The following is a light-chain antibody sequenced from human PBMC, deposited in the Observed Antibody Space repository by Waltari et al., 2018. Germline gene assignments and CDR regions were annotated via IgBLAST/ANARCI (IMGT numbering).Light chain of an antibody. Sequence: QTVVTQEPSLTVSPGGTITLTCAVNTGPVTSDFFPNWFQQKPGQPPSALIFNTDKRHSWTSGRFSGSLLGGKAALTLSAVQPEDEADYYCLLYYGRSYVFGSGTKVTVL. CDR1: TGPVTSDFF. V-gene: IGLV7-43*01. CDR3: LLYYGRSYV. CDR2: NTD. J-gene: IGLJ1*01.